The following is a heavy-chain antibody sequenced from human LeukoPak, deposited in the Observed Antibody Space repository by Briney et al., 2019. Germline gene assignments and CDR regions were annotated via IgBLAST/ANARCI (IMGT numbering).Heavy chain of an antibody. D-gene: IGHD6-13*01. Sequence: GGSLRLSCAASGFTFSSYGMHWVRQAPGKGLEWVAVIWYDGSNKYYADSVKGQFTISRDNSKNTLYLQMNSLRAEDTAVYYCARAPGYTPAYGMDVWGKGTTVTVSS. CDR3: ARAPGYTPAYGMDV. CDR1: GFTFSSYG. J-gene: IGHJ6*04. CDR2: IWYDGSNK. V-gene: IGHV3-33*01.